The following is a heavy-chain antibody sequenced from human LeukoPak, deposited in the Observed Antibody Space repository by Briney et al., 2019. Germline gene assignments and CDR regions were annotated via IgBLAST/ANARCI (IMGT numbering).Heavy chain of an antibody. J-gene: IGHJ3*02. CDR2: ISDSGNNT. CDR3: ARTVVATPYTVTTSAFDI. V-gene: IGHV3-23*01. Sequence: GGSLRLSCAASRFTFNNYAMSWVRQAPGKGLEWVSSISDSGNNTYYADSVKGRFTISRDNAKNSLYLQMNSLRAEDTALYHCARTVVATPYTVTTSAFDIWGQGTMVTVSS. D-gene: IGHD4-17*01. CDR1: RFTFNNYA.